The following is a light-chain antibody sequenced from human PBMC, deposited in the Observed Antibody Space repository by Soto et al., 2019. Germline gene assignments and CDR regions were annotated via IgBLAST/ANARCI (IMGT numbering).Light chain of an antibody. CDR3: CSSAPESTYV. V-gene: IGLV2-23*01. J-gene: IGLJ1*01. CDR1: SSDVGAYNS. CDR2: KGT. Sequence: QSVLAQPASVSGSPGQSVTISCTGTSSDVGAYNSVSWYQQHPDKAPQLMIYKGTQRPSGVSNRFSGSTSGNAASLTISGLQARDEADYFCCSSAPESTYVFGTGTKVTVL.